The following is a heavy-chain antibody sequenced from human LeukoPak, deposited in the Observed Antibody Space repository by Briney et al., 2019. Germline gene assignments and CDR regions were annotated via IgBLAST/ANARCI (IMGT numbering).Heavy chain of an antibody. D-gene: IGHD5/OR15-5a*01. J-gene: IGHJ4*01. V-gene: IGHV1-3*01. CDR2: INAGNGNT. CDR3: ARVISDCANFNCFKGYLDY. CDR1: GYTFTNYA. Sequence: GASVKVSCKASGYTFTNYAIHWVRQAPGQSLEWMGWINAGNGNTKYSQKFQARVTITRDTSANTAYMELSSLGSEDTTIYYCARVISDCANFNCFKGYLDYWGQGTPVTVSS.